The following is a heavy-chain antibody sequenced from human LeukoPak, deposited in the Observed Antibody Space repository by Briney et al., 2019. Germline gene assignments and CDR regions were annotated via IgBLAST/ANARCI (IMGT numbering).Heavy chain of an antibody. CDR2: SSSSYSCT. Sequence: AGTLRLSCAASGCTFSDYYKSWVRLAPGPGLGRVSYSSSSYSCTNYADSVKGQFDADSVKGRFTISRDNAKNSLYLQMNSLRAEDTAVYYCASLTYYFDSSGYYPGYFQHWGQGTLVTVSS. V-gene: IGHV3-11*03. J-gene: IGHJ1*01. CDR1: GCTFSDYY. CDR3: ASLTYYFDSSGYYPGYFQH. D-gene: IGHD3-22*01.